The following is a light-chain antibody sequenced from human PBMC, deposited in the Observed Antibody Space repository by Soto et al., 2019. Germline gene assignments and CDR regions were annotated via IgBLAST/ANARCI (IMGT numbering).Light chain of an antibody. Sequence: SVLAYPPSASGTSGQKVTISNTGSSSNIGSKTVNWYHQLPGTAPKLLSHSNNDLPSGVPDRFSCTKSFTSASLAICRHQSEDEADYYCAAWDDSLNGYVFGTGTKVTVL. V-gene: IGLV1-44*01. CDR1: SSNIGSKT. CDR3: AAWDDSLNGYV. J-gene: IGLJ1*01. CDR2: SNN.